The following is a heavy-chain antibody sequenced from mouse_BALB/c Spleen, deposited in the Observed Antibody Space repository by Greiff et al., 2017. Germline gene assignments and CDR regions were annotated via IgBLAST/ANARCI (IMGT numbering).Heavy chain of an antibody. J-gene: IGHJ3*01. CDR3: ARSGDGYYVP. V-gene: IGHV14-3*02. Sequence: EVKLVESGAELVKPGASVKLSCTASGFNIKDTYMHWVKQRPEQGLEWIGRIDPANGNTKYDPKFQGKATITADTSSNTAYLQLSSLTSEDTAVYYCARSGDGYYVPWGQGTLVTVSA. D-gene: IGHD2-3*01. CDR2: IDPANGNT. CDR1: GFNIKDTY.